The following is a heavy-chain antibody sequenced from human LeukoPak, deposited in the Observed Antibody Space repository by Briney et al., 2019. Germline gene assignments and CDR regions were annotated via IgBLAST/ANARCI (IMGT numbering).Heavy chain of an antibody. V-gene: IGHV3-7*05. D-gene: IGHD6-13*01. CDR3: ARDPYSSSRSYGMDV. J-gene: IGHJ6*02. Sequence: GRSLRLSCAASGFTFSNCGMHWVRQTPEKGLEWVANIKQDGSETVYVDSVKGRFTISRDNAQSSLYLQMYSLRAEDTAVYFCARDPYSSSRSYGMDVWGQGTAVTVSS. CDR1: GFTFSNCG. CDR2: IKQDGSET.